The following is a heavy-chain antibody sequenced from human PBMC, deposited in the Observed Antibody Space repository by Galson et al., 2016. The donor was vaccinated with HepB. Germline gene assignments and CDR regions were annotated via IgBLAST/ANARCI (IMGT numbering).Heavy chain of an antibody. CDR1: GFSFTNYA. Sequence: SVKVSCKASGFSFTNYAFHWVRQASGQGPQWLGWINARNGEAKYSQVFQDRVTISRDTSATTVYMEATSLTSEDTAVYYCAREGPIIGTLNYWGQGTLVTVTS. CDR3: AREGPIIGTLNY. V-gene: IGHV1-3*03. CDR2: INARNGEA. J-gene: IGHJ4*02. D-gene: IGHD1-7*01.